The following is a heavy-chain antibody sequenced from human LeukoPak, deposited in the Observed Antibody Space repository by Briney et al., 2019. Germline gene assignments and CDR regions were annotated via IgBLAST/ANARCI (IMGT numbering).Heavy chain of an antibody. J-gene: IGHJ3*02. D-gene: IGHD3-3*01. V-gene: IGHV1-2*04. CDR1: GYTFTGYY. CDR2: INPNSGGT. Sequence: ASVKVFCKASGYTFTGYYMHWVRQAPGQGLEWMGWINPNSGGTNYAQKFQGWVTMTRDTSISTAYMELSRLRSDDTAVYYCARAGHFATYYDFWSGYSAFDIWGQGTMVTVSS. CDR3: ARAGHFATYYDFWSGYSAFDI.